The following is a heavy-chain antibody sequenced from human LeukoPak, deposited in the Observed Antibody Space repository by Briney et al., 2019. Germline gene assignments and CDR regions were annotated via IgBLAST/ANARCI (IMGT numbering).Heavy chain of an antibody. V-gene: IGHV4-31*03. D-gene: IGHD3/OR15-3a*01. CDR2: IYYSGST. CDR1: GGSISSSSYY. J-gene: IGHJ6*02. Sequence: SETLSLTCTVSGGSISSSSYYWGWIRQHPGKGLEWIGYIYYSGSTYYNPSLKSRVSISVDTSENQFSLNLSSVTAADTAVYYCARDRMGTGFNYYYGMDVWGQGTTVTVSS. CDR3: ARDRMGTGFNYYYGMDV.